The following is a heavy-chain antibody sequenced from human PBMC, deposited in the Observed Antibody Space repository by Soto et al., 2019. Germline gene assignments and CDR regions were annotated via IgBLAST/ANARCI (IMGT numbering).Heavy chain of an antibody. CDR2: IIPIFGTA. D-gene: IGHD6-13*01. J-gene: IGHJ6*02. Sequence: GASVKVSCKASGGTFSSDAISWVRPAPGQGLEWMGGIIPIFGTANYAQKFQGRVTITADESTSPAYMELSSLRSEDTAVYYCARCESSCPYYYDYYGMDVWGQGTTVTVSS. V-gene: IGHV1-69*13. CDR1: GGTFSSDA. CDR3: ARCESSCPYYYDYYGMDV.